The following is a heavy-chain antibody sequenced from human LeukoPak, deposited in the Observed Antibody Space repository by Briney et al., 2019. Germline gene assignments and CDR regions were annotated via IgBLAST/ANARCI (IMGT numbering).Heavy chain of an antibody. Sequence: ASVKVSCKASGYTFTGYYMHWVRQAPGQGLEWMGWINPNRGGANYTQQFQGRVTMTRDTSISTAYTELSRLRSDDTAVYYCARDYRENLPGIGVAGKGYYYYMDVWGKGTTVTISS. J-gene: IGHJ6*03. CDR2: INPNRGGA. D-gene: IGHD6-19*01. CDR1: GYTFTGYY. V-gene: IGHV1-2*02. CDR3: ARDYRENLPGIGVAGKGYYYYMDV.